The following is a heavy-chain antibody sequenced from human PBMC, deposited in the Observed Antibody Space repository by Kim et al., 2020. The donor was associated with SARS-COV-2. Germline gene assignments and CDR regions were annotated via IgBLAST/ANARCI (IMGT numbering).Heavy chain of an antibody. CDR2: KKGDVSEE. J-gene: IGHJ4*02. CDR3: VALDTAHVPGGI. CDR1: GFSLGNDW. D-gene: IGHD3-10*02. V-gene: IGHV3-7*01. Sequence: GGSLRLSCVVSGFSLGNDWMSWVRQAPGKGLEWVSRKKGDVSEEYYVDSVKGRFTMSIDNAKNSLYLQMSSLRTEDTAIYYCVALDTAHVPGGIWGQGTLVSVSS.